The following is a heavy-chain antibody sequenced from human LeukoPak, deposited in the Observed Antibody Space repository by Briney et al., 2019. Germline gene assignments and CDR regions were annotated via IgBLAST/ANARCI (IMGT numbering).Heavy chain of an antibody. D-gene: IGHD4-17*01. CDR1: SGSFSGYY. Sequence: SETLSLTCAVYSGSFSGYYWSWIRQPPGKGLEWIGEINHSGSTNYNPSLKSRVTISVDTSKNQFSLKLSSVTAADTAVYYCARSSVVVPTVTEHYYYYYGMDVWGQGTTVTVSS. J-gene: IGHJ6*02. V-gene: IGHV4-34*01. CDR2: INHSGST. CDR3: ARSSVVVPTVTEHYYYYYGMDV.